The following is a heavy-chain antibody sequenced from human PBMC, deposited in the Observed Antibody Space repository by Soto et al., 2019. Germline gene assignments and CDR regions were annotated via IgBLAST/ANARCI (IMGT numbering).Heavy chain of an antibody. CDR1: GGSFSGYY. V-gene: IGHV4-34*01. D-gene: IGHD3-22*01. Sequence: SETLSLTCAVYGGSFSGYYWSWIRQPPGKGLEWIGEINHSGSTNYNPSLKSRVTISVDTSKNQFSLKLSSVTAADTAVYYCARGGNYDSSGYPYYFDYWGQGTLVTVSS. CDR2: INHSGST. J-gene: IGHJ4*02. CDR3: ARGGNYDSSGYPYYFDY.